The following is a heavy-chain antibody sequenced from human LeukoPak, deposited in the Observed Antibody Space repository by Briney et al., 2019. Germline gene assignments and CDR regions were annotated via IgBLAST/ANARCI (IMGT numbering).Heavy chain of an antibody. Sequence: GGCLSPFCAPSRSTLSDYCINCASHAPGKGLGWVLSIIRNGSSIIYAPSVKGRFTISRDNARNSLYLQMNSLRAEDTAVYYCGSLDSREDSSSRWGPLDSWGKGTMVTVSS. J-gene: IGHJ3*02. CDR3: GSLDSREDSSSRWGPLDS. D-gene: IGHD6-6*01. CDR1: RSTLSDYC. V-gene: IGHV3-21*01. CDR2: IIRNGSSI.